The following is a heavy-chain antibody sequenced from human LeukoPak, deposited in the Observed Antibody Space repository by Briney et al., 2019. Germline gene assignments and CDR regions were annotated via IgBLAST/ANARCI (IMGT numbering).Heavy chain of an antibody. CDR2: ISSSSSYI. Sequence: GGSLRLSCAASGFTFSSYSMNWVRQAPGKGLEWVSSISSSSSYIYYADSVKGRFTISRDNAKNSLYLQMNSLRAEDTAVYYCARDRNYDGSVYYEDDYFDYWGQGTLVTVSS. V-gene: IGHV3-21*01. CDR3: ARDRNYDGSVYYEDDYFDY. D-gene: IGHD3-22*01. J-gene: IGHJ4*02. CDR1: GFTFSSYS.